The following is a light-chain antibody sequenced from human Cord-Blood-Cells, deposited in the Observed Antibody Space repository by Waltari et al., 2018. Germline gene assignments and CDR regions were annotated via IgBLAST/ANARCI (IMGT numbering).Light chain of an antibody. V-gene: IGLV6-57*01. J-gene: IGLJ2*01. CDR1: SGSIASNY. CDR3: QSYDSNNVV. Sequence: NFMLTQPHSVSESPGKTVTISCTRRSGSIASNYVQWYQQRPGSSPTTVIYEDNQRPSGVPDRFSGSIDSSSNSASLTISGLKTEDEADYYCQSYDSNNVVFGGGTKLTVL. CDR2: EDN.